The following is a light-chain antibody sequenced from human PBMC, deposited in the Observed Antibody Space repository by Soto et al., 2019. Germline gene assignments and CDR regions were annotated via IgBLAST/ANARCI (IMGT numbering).Light chain of an antibody. CDR2: AAS. CDR3: QQSYSMPWT. V-gene: IGKV1-39*01. Sequence: DIQMTQSPSSLSASVGDRVTIPCRASQSISSYLNWYQQKPGKAPNLLIYAASSLQSGVPSRFSASGSGTGFTLTISSLQPEDFATYYCQQSYSMPWTFGQGTKVDI. CDR1: QSISSY. J-gene: IGKJ1*01.